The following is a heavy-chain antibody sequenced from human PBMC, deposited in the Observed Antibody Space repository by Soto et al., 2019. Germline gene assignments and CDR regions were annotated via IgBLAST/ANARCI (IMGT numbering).Heavy chain of an antibody. D-gene: IGHD3-22*01. Sequence: NPSETLSLTCTVSGGSISSGDYYWSWIRQPPGKGREWIGYIYYSGSTYDNPALRRRITISVDTSKNQFSLKLSSGAAADTAVYSCASEYGYYDSSGYPSDYWGQGTLVPVSS. CDR2: IYYSGST. V-gene: IGHV4-30-4*01. CDR3: ASEYGYYDSSGYPSDY. CDR1: GGSISSGDYY. J-gene: IGHJ4*02.